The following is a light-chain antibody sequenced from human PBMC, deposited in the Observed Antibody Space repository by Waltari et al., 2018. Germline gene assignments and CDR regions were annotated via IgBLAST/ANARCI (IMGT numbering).Light chain of an antibody. CDR3: QQRRNWPLT. J-gene: IGKJ4*01. CDR1: QSVGTY. V-gene: IGKV3-11*01. Sequence: ELVLTQSPDILSFSPGERATLSCRASQSVGTYLDWYQQRPGQSPRLLIYDASYRATGIPARFSGSGSETDFTLTISSLQPEDFAVYYCQQRRNWPLTFGGGTRVQI. CDR2: DAS.